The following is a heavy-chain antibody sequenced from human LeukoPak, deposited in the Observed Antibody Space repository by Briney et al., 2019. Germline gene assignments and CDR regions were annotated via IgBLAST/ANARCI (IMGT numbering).Heavy chain of an antibody. CDR3: TTSLAYCGGDCDY. V-gene: IGHV3-33*01. CDR1: GFTFSSHG. J-gene: IGHJ4*02. D-gene: IGHD2-21*02. Sequence: GGSLRLSCAASGFTFSSHGMHWVRQAPGKGLEWVAVIWYDGSNKYYADSVKGRFTISRDNSKNTLYLQMNSLRAEDTAVYYCTTSLAYCGGDCDYWGQGTLVTVSS. CDR2: IWYDGSNK.